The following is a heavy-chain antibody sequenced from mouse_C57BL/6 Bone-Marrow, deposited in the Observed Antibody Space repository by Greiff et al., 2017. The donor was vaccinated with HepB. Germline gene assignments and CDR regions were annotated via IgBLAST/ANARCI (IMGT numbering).Heavy chain of an antibody. V-gene: IGHV1-7*01. CDR1: GYTFTSFW. CDR2: INPSSGYT. D-gene: IGHD2-3*01. CDR3: ARPSPYDGYYWTWFAY. Sequence: VQLQQSGAELAKPGASVKLSCKASGYTFTSFWMHWVKQRPGQGLEWIGYINPSSGYTKYNQKFKDKATLTADKSSSTAYMQLSSLTYEDSAVYYCARPSPYDGYYWTWFAYGGQGTLVTVSA. J-gene: IGHJ3*01.